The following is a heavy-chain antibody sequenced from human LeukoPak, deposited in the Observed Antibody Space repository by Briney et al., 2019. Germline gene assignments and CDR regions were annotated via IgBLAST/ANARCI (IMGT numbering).Heavy chain of an antibody. Sequence: PGGSLRLSCAASVFTFSSYAMHCVRQAPGKGLEWVAFIHYDGSTNFYAASVKARSTISRDIPKTPLNLKMKPLKADNTPLFNCAKDHGSRDCYYFDYWGQGTLVTVSS. J-gene: IGHJ4*02. CDR3: AKDHGSRDCYYFDY. D-gene: IGHD2-15*01. CDR2: IHYDGSTN. CDR1: VFTFSSYA. V-gene: IGHV3-30*02.